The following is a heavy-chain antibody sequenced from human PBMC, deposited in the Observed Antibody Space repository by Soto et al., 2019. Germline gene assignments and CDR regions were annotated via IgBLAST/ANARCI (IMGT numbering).Heavy chain of an antibody. CDR3: AKNSALDSSGYPDAFDL. CDR2: ISGSGGST. V-gene: IGHV3-23*01. Sequence: PWGSVILSCAASVFTFSRYATSWVRQAPGKGLEWVSAISGSGGSTYYADSVKGRFTISRDNSKNTLYLQMNSLRAEDTAVYYCAKNSALDSSGYPDAFDLRGQGTMVTVS. CDR1: VFTFSRYA. J-gene: IGHJ3*01. D-gene: IGHD3-22*01.